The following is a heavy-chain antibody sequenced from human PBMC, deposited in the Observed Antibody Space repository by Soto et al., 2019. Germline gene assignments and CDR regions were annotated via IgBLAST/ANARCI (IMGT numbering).Heavy chain of an antibody. J-gene: IGHJ6*02. CDR1: GFKFTIYG. CDR2: AWYDGSNK. Sequence: QVQLVESGGGVVQPGRSLRLSCAASGFKFTIYGMHWVRQAPGKGLEWVAVAWYDGSNKYYADSVKGRFTISRDNSKNTLYLQVNSLRAEDTAVYYCAKDRSSSLDGMDVWGQGTTVTVSS. V-gene: IGHV3-33*06. D-gene: IGHD6-13*01. CDR3: AKDRSSSLDGMDV.